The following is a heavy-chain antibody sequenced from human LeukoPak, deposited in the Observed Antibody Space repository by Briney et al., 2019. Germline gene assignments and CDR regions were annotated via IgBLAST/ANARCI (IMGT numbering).Heavy chain of an antibody. CDR3: AKGVSGWPYYFDY. V-gene: IGHV3-23*01. Sequence: GGSLRLSCAASGFTFSTYAMSWVRQTPGKGLEWVSAIGDDGATTYYADSVKGRFTISRDNSKNTLYLQMNSLRVEDTAVYYCAKGVSGWPYYFDYWGRGTLVTVSS. CDR2: IGDDGATT. D-gene: IGHD6-19*01. CDR1: GFTFSTYA. J-gene: IGHJ4*02.